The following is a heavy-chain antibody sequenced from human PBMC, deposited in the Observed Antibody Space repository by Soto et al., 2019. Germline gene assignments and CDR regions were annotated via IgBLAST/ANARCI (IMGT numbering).Heavy chain of an antibody. CDR3: ARDHYYDCSGYPGDWFDP. Sequence: EVQLVESGGGLVKPGGSMRLSCAASAFTFSSYSMNWVRQAPGKGLEWVSSISSSSSYIYYADSVKGRFTISRDNAKNSLYLQMNSLRAEDTAVYYCARDHYYDCSGYPGDWFDPWGQGTLVTVSS. V-gene: IGHV3-21*01. J-gene: IGHJ5*02. D-gene: IGHD3-22*01. CDR1: AFTFSSYS. CDR2: ISSSSSYI.